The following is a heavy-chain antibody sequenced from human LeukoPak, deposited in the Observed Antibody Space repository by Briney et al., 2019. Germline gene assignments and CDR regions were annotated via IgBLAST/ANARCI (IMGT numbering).Heavy chain of an antibody. CDR2: ISYDGSNK. D-gene: IGHD3-10*01. V-gene: IGHV3-30-3*02. CDR1: GFTFSSYA. J-gene: IGHJ4*02. CDR3: VKGPTLWYFDY. Sequence: GGSLRLSCAASGFTFSSYAMHWVRQAPGKGLEWVAVISYDGSNKYYADSVKGRFTISRDNSKNTLYLQMNSLRAEDTAVYYCVKGPTLWYFDYWGQGTLVTVSS.